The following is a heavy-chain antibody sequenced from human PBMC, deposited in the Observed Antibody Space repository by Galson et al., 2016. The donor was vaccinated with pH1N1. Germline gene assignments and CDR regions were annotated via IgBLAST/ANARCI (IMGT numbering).Heavy chain of an antibody. Sequence: SLRLPCAASGISFSRYWMHWVRQVPGQGLVWVSRSDNEGTNLHYADSVKGRFTISRDNSTNTQYLQMNNLSAHDTAVYFCARMGATAIGLGGEKIWYVDLWGRGTPVTVSS. CDR1: GISFSRYW. J-gene: IGHJ2*01. CDR2: SDNEGTNL. V-gene: IGHV3-74*01. D-gene: IGHD2-21*02. CDR3: ARMGATAIGLGGEKIWYVDL.